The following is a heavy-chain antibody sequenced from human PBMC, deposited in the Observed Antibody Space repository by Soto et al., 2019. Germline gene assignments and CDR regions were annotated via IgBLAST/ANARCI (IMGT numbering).Heavy chain of an antibody. CDR2: ISGSGGST. J-gene: IGHJ6*03. CDR3: AKARVGLRFLEWHQFASSYMDV. D-gene: IGHD3-3*01. V-gene: IGHV3-23*01. Sequence: GGSLRLSCAASGFTFSSYAMSWVRQAPGKGLEWVSAISGSGGSTYYADSVKGRFTISRDNSKNTLYLQMNSLRAEDTAVYYCAKARVGLRFLEWHQFASSYMDVWGKGTTVTVSS. CDR1: GFTFSSYA.